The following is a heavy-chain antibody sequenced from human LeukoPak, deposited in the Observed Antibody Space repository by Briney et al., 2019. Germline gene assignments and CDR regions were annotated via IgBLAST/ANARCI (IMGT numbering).Heavy chain of an antibody. CDR1: DYTFPSSD. CDR2: INVKNGNT. Sequence: GASVKVSCKASDYTFPSSDINWVRQAPGQGLEWMGWINVKNGNTKYAQRLQGRVTMTTDTSTSTAYMELRSLRTDDTAVYYCATQFCTSSACDYPYWGRGTLVTVSS. D-gene: IGHD2-8*01. CDR3: ATQFCTSSACDYPY. J-gene: IGHJ4*02. V-gene: IGHV1-18*01.